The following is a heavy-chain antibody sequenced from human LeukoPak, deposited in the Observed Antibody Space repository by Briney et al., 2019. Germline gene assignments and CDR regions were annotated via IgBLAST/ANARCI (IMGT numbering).Heavy chain of an antibody. V-gene: IGHV3-7*01. D-gene: IGHD5-18*01. CDR2: IKQDGREE. CDR3: ARDVDTAMISSRGFDY. CDR1: GFTFSRNW. Sequence: GGSLRLSCAASGFTFSRNWMTWVRQAPGKGLEWVANIKQDGREEYYVDSVKGRFTISRDNAKKSTYLQMNRVRAEDTAVYYCARDVDTAMISSRGFDYWGQGTLVTVSS. J-gene: IGHJ4*02.